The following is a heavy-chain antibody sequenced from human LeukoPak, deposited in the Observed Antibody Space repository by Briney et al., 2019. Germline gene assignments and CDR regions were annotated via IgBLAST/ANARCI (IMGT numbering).Heavy chain of an antibody. D-gene: IGHD3-10*02. CDR2: IYYTGNT. V-gene: IGHV4-59*01. CDR3: ARVQSADYDRAFDI. Sequence: SETLSLTCTVSGGSISTFYWSWIRQPPGKGLEWIGYIYYTGNTNYNPSLKSRVTISVDTSKNQFSLKLSSVTAADTAVYFCARVQSADYDRAFDIWGQGTMVTVSS. CDR1: GGSISTFY. J-gene: IGHJ3*02.